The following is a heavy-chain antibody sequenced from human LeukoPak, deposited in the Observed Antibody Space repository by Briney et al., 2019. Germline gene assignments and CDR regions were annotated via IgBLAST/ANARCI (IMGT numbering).Heavy chain of an antibody. CDR1: GFTFSSYA. CDR3: AKESLDTYSSGWYGRDY. Sequence: PGGSLRLSCAASGFTFSSYAMSWVRQAPGKGLEWVSAISGSGGSTYYADSAKGRFTISRDNSKNTLYLQMNSLRAEDTAVYYCAKESLDTYSSGWYGRDYWGQGTLVTVSS. CDR2: ISGSGGST. J-gene: IGHJ4*02. D-gene: IGHD6-19*01. V-gene: IGHV3-23*01.